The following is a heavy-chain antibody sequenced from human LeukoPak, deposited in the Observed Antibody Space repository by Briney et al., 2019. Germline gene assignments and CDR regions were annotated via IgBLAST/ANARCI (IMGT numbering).Heavy chain of an antibody. CDR1: GGSISSYY. J-gene: IGHJ6*03. CDR3: ARQSIAAAGPYYYYYMDV. Sequence: SETLSLTCTVSGGSISSYYWSWIRQPPGKGLEWNGYIYYSGSTNYNPSLKSRVTISVDTSKNQFSLKLSSVTAADTAVYYCARQSIAAAGPYYYYYMDVWGKGTTVTVSS. V-gene: IGHV4-59*01. CDR2: IYYSGST. D-gene: IGHD6-13*01.